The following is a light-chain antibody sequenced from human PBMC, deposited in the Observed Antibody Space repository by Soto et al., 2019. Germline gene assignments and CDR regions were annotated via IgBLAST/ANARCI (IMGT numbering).Light chain of an antibody. V-gene: IGKV1-39*01. CDR1: LRISTY. CDR2: GAS. Sequence: DIQVIQSPSSLSASVGDRVTITCRASLRISTYLNWYQHKPGKAPKLLIYGASSLQSGVPSRFSGSGSGTDFTLTISSLHPEDSATNYCQQSHSTPLTFGGGTNLEI. J-gene: IGKJ4*01. CDR3: QQSHSTPLT.